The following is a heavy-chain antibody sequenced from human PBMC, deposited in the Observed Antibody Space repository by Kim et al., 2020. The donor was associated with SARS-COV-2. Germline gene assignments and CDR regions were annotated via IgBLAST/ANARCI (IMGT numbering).Heavy chain of an antibody. V-gene: IGHV3-30*04. CDR3: ARGRYFDWLFPHLYYYYGMDV. D-gene: IGHD3-9*01. Sequence: GGSLRLSCAASGFTFSSYAMHWVRQAPGKGLEWVAVISYDGSNKYYADSVKGRFTISRDNSKNTLYLQMNSLRAEDTAVYYCARGRYFDWLFPHLYYYYGMDVWGQGTTVTVSS. CDR1: GFTFSSYA. CDR2: ISYDGSNK. J-gene: IGHJ6*02.